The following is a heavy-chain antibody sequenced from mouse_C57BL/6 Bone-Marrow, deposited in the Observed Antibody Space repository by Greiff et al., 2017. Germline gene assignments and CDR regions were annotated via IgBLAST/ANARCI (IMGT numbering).Heavy chain of an antibody. CDR2: IYPGSGNT. CDR3: ARSEGNYYFDY. CDR1: GYTFTDYY. Sequence: QVQLQQSGAELVRPGASVKLSCKASGYTFTDYYINWVKQRPGQGLEWIARIYPGSGNTYYNEKFKGKATLTAEKSSSTAYMQLSSLTSEDSAVYFCARSEGNYYFDYWGQGTTLTVSS. D-gene: IGHD2-1*01. V-gene: IGHV1-76*01. J-gene: IGHJ2*01.